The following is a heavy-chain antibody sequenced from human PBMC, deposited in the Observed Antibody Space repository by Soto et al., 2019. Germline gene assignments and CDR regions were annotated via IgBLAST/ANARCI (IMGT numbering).Heavy chain of an antibody. CDR2: ISAYNGNT. CDR3: ASGRDIVVVPAAMGGRNYYYGMDV. Sequence: ASVKVSCKASGYTFTSYGISWVRQAPGQGLEWMGWISAYNGNTNYAQKLQGRVTMTTDTSTSTAYMELRSLRSDDTAVYYCASGRDIVVVPAAMGGRNYYYGMDVWGQGTTVTVSS. J-gene: IGHJ6*02. CDR1: GYTFTSYG. D-gene: IGHD2-2*01. V-gene: IGHV1-18*01.